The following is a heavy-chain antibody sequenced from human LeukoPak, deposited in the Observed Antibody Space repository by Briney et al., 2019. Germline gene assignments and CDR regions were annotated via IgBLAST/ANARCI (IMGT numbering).Heavy chain of an antibody. Sequence: ASVKVSCKASGYTFTSYGISWVRQAPRQGLEWMGWISAYNGNTNYAQKLQGRVTMTTDTSTSTAYMELRSLRSDDTAVYYCARDPSRYCSSTSCYVYWGQGTLVTVSS. CDR1: GYTFTSYG. CDR3: ARDPSRYCSSTSCYVY. CDR2: ISAYNGNT. D-gene: IGHD2-2*01. J-gene: IGHJ4*02. V-gene: IGHV1-18*01.